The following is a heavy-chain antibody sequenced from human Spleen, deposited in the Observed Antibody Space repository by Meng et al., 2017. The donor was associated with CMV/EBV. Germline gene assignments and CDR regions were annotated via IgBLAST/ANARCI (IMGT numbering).Heavy chain of an antibody. CDR2: ISGSGGST. CDR1: GFTFSSYS. Sequence: GESLKISCAASGFTFSSYSMNWVRQAPGKGLEWVSAISGSGGSTYYADSVKGRFTISRDNSKNTLYLQMNSLRAEDTAVYYCAKPISGWYLFDYWGQGTLVTVSS. D-gene: IGHD2-15*01. V-gene: IGHV3-23*01. J-gene: IGHJ4*02. CDR3: AKPISGWYLFDY.